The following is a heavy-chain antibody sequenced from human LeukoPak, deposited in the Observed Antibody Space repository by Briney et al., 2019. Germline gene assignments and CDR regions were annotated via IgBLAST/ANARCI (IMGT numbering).Heavy chain of an antibody. CDR3: ARAAAADIAPFGY. D-gene: IGHD6-13*01. J-gene: IGHJ4*02. CDR1: GGTFSSYA. V-gene: IGHV1-69*13. Sequence: SVKVSCKASGGTFSSYAISWVRQAPGQGLEWMGGIIPIFGTANYAQKFQGRVTITADESTSTAYMELSSQRSEDTAVYYCARAAAADIAPFGYWGQGTLVTVSS. CDR2: IIPIFGTA.